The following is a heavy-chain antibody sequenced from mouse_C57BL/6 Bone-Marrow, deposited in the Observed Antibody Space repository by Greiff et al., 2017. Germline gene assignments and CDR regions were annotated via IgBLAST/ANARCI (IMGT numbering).Heavy chain of an antibody. CDR2: IDPENGDT. J-gene: IGHJ2*01. Sequence: EVQLQESGAELVRPGASVKLSCTASGFNIKDDYMHWVKQRPEQGLEWIGWIDPENGDTEYASKFQGKATITADTSSNTAYLQLSSLTSEDTAVYYCTTDTDYYGSSPYDFDYWGQGTTLTVSS. CDR1: GFNIKDDY. D-gene: IGHD1-1*01. CDR3: TTDTDYYGSSPYDFDY. V-gene: IGHV14-4*01.